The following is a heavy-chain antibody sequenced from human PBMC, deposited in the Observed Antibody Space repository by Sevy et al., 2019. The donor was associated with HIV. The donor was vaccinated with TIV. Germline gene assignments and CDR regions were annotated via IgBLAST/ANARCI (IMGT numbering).Heavy chain of an antibody. D-gene: IGHD1-26*01. CDR3: ARSLRRIKPVLEGGSYDS. V-gene: IGHV1-8*01. J-gene: IGHJ4*02. Sequence: ASVKVSCETSGYTFSSYDINWVRQAPGQGLEWMGWMNPNNGNTAYAPTFQGRITMTSNTSISTAYIGLSSLRSEDTAVYYCARSLRRIKPVLEGGSYDSWGQGTLVTVSS. CDR1: GYTFSSYD. CDR2: MNPNNGNT.